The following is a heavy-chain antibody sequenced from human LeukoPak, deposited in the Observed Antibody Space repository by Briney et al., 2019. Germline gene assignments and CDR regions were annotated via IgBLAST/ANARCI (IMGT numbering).Heavy chain of an antibody. Sequence: GGSLRLSCAASGFTFSSYAMSWVRQAPGKGLEWVPAVRGSAGSTYYADSVKGRFTISRDNSKNTLYLQMNSLRAEDTAVYYSAGYGGYYAYYSGMDVWGQGTTVTVSS. CDR3: AGYGGYYAYYSGMDV. CDR2: VRGSAGST. D-gene: IGHD5-12*01. J-gene: IGHJ6*02. CDR1: GFTFSSYA. V-gene: IGHV3-23*01.